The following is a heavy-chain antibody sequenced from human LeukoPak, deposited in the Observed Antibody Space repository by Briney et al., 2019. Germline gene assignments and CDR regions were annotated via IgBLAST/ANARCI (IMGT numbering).Heavy chain of an antibody. CDR2: IHPSGGST. D-gene: IGHD6-19*01. Sequence: ASVKDSCKDSGYTFTKYGIACVRQAPGQGLEWMGIIHPSGGSTTYAQKFQGRVTMTRDTSTSTVYMELSSLRFEDTAVYYCARVRFSSGWYIAFDMWGQGTMVTVSS. CDR3: ARVRFSSGWYIAFDM. J-gene: IGHJ3*02. CDR1: GYTFTKYG. V-gene: IGHV1-46*01.